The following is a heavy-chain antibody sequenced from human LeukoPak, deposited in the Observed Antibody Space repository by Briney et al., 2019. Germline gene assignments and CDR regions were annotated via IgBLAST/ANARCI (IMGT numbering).Heavy chain of an antibody. D-gene: IGHD3-10*01. CDR3: ARIQFGESSAFDI. CDR2: INHSGST. CDR1: GGSFSDYY. Sequence: SETLSLTCGVYGGSFSDYYWSWIRQPPGKGLEWIGEINHSGSTNYNPSLKSRVTISVDTSKNQFSLKLSSVTAADTAVYYCARIQFGESSAFDIWGQGTMVTVSS. J-gene: IGHJ3*02. V-gene: IGHV4-34*01.